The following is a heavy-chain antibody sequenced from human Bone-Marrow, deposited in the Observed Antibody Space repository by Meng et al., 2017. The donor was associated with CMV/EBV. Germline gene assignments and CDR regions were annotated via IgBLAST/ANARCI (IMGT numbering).Heavy chain of an antibody. CDR1: GGSISSGGYY. J-gene: IGHJ5*02. CDR2: IYYSGST. Sequence: SETLSLTCTVSGGSISSGGYYWSWIRQHPGKGLEWIGYIYYSGSTYYNPSLKSRVTISVDTSKNQFSLKLSSVTAADTAVYYCAREHIAGKNWFDPLGQGTLVTVSS. D-gene: IGHD6-13*01. CDR3: AREHIAGKNWFDP. V-gene: IGHV4-31*03.